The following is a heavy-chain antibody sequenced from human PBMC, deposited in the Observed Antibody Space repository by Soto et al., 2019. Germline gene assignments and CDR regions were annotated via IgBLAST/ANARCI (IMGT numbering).Heavy chain of an antibody. V-gene: IGHV3-23*01. CDR1: GFTFSIYA. J-gene: IGHJ4*02. CDR3: TRAAWFPYLSFY. Sequence: GGSLRLSCAASGFTFSIYAMSWVRQAPGKGLEWVSAFRGSDDTTYYADSVKGRFTISRDTSKNTLYLQMNSLRAEDTALYYCTRAAWFPYLSFYWGQGALVTVSS. CDR2: FRGSDDTT. D-gene: IGHD3-10*01.